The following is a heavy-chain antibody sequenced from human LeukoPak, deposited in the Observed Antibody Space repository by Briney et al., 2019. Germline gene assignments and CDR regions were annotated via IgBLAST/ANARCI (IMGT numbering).Heavy chain of an antibody. V-gene: IGHV3-30*02. CDR3: AKDSSVYYYDSRSLDY. D-gene: IGHD3-22*01. J-gene: IGHJ4*02. CDR2: IRYDGSNK. Sequence: GGSLRLSCAASGFTFSSYGMHWVRQAPGKGLEWVTFIRYDGSNKYYADSVKGRFTISRDNSKNTLYLQMDSLRAEDTAVYYCAKDSSVYYYDSRSLDYWGRGTLVTVSS. CDR1: GFTFSSYG.